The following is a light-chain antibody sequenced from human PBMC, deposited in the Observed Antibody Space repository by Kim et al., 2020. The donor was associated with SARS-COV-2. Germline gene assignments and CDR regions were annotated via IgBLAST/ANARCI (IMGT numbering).Light chain of an antibody. CDR2: DVT. CDR3: GSYTIASTFV. J-gene: IGLJ2*01. CDR1: SNDVGGYNY. Sequence: QSALTQPASVSGSPGQSITISCTGTSNDVGGYNYVSWFQQHPGKVPKLLIHDVTERPSGISNRFSGSKSGITASLTISGLQAEDEADYYCGSYTIASTFVFGGGTQLTVL. V-gene: IGLV2-14*03.